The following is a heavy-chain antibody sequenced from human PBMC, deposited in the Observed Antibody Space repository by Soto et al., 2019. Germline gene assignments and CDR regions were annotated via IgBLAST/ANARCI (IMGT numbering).Heavy chain of an antibody. CDR3: ARESSSPNYYYYGMDV. D-gene: IGHD6-6*01. J-gene: IGHJ6*02. Sequence: QVQLVQSGAEVRKPGSSVKVSCRASGGTFSSYAVSWVRQAPGQGLEWMGVIIPLLNTPKYAQKFQGRVTITADASATTADMELSSLRSEDTAVYYCARESSSPNYYYYGMDVWGQGTTVTVSS. CDR2: IIPLLNTP. V-gene: IGHV1-69*01. CDR1: GGTFSSYA.